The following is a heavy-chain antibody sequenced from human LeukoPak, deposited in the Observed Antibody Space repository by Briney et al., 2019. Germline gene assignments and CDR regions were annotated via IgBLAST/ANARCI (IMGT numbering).Heavy chain of an antibody. CDR2: IIPIFGTA. J-gene: IGHJ4*02. CDR3: ARDFRMGVVVPAAFDY. D-gene: IGHD2-2*01. CDR1: GGTFSSYA. V-gene: IGHV1-69*05. Sequence: GASVKVSCKASGGTFSSYAISWVRQAPGQGLEWMGGIIPIFGTANYAQKFQGRVTITTDESTSTAYMELSSLRSEDTAVYYCARDFRMGVVVPAAFDYWGQGTLVTVSS.